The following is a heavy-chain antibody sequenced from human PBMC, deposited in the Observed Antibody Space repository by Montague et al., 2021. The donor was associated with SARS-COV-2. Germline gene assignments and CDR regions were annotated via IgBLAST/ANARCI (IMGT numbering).Heavy chain of an antibody. J-gene: IGHJ6*02. CDR2: SYNNWST. CDR1: GGSISSYC. Sequence: SETLSLTCTVSGGSISSYCWCWIWHRPGTGLDLNWNSYNNWSTNTNPTLNIQSSISVYTSKNQFSLQLSSVTAADAAVYYCASQAATTIFGVVIIPTGMDVWGQGTTVTVSS. CDR3: ASQAATTIFGVVIIPTGMDV. V-gene: IGHV4-59*08. D-gene: IGHD3-3*01.